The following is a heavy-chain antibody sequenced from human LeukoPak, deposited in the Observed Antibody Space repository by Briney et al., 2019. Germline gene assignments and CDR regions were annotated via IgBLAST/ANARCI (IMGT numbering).Heavy chain of an antibody. D-gene: IGHD4-17*01. CDR2: ISGGGGST. Sequence: PGGTLRLSCAASGFTFSSYAMNWVRQAPGKGLEWVSSISGGGGSTYYADSVKGRFTISRDNSKNTLYLQMNSLRAEDTALYYCAKDGTTDYGDYYFDYWGQGTLVTVSS. CDR3: AKDGTTDYGDYYFDY. V-gene: IGHV3-23*01. CDR1: GFTFSSYA. J-gene: IGHJ4*02.